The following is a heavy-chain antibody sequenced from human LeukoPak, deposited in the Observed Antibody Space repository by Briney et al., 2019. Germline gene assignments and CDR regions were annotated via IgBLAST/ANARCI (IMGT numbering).Heavy chain of an antibody. Sequence: SETLSLTCTVSGGSISSSSYYWGWIRQPPGKGLEWIGSIYYSGSTHYNPSLKSRVTMSIDTSKNQFSLKLSSVTAADTAVYYCARRPGEYGGNDFDYWGQGTLVTVSS. CDR1: GGSISSSSYY. D-gene: IGHD4/OR15-4a*01. CDR2: IYYSGST. J-gene: IGHJ4*02. V-gene: IGHV4-39*01. CDR3: ARRPGEYGGNDFDY.